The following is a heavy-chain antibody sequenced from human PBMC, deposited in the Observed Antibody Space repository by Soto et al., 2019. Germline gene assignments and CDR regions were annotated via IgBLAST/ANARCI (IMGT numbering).Heavy chain of an antibody. V-gene: IGHV3-11*01. CDR3: AKRIGGSTGHAMDV. CDR2: IYRGGSTV. J-gene: IGHJ6*02. CDR1: GFTFSDFH. D-gene: IGHD2-15*01. Sequence: GGPLRLSCAASGFTFSDFHMSWIRQAPGKGLEWISYIYRGGSTVYYAVPVKGRFTISRDSANNSLYLQMNSTRHEYTAESDRAKRIGGSTGHAMDVWGQGTTVTVSS.